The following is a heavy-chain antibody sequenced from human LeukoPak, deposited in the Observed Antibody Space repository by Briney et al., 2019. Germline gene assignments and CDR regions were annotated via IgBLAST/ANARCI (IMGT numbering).Heavy chain of an antibody. J-gene: IGHJ5*02. CDR3: ARGDCSGGSCYNWFDP. CDR2: IIPIFGTA. V-gene: IGHV1-69*05. Sequence: GASVKVSCKASGGTFSSYAISWVRQAPGQGLEWMGRIIPIFGTANYAQKFQGRVTITTDESTSTAYMELSSLRSEDTAVYYCARGDCSGGSCYNWFDPWGQGTLVTVSS. D-gene: IGHD2-15*01. CDR1: GGTFSSYA.